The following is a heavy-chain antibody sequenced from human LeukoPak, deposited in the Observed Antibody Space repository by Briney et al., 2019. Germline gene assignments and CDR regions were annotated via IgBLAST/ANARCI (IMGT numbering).Heavy chain of an antibody. CDR2: IYTNGGST. CDR3: ARDVGSSPGIFQY. CDR1: GFTFSSYS. V-gene: IGHV3-64*01. Sequence: GGSLRLSCAASGFTFSSYSMNWVRQAPGKGLEYVSGIYTNGGSTYYANSVKGRFTISRDNSKNTPYLQMGSLRPEDMAVYYCARDVGSSPGIFQYWGPGTLVTVSS. J-gene: IGHJ1*01. D-gene: IGHD6-13*01.